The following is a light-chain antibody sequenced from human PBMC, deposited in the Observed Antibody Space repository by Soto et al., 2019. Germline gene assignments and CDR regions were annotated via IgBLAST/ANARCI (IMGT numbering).Light chain of an antibody. CDR3: QQSHSTLPIT. Sequence: DIQMTQSPSSLSAFVGDSVTITCRASQNVRGYLHWYQQKPGRAPKLLIYAASNLQIGVPFRFNGSGSGTEYPLSINSLQPDDSATYYCQQSHSTLPITFGQGTRVEI. V-gene: IGKV1-39*01. CDR2: AAS. J-gene: IGKJ5*01. CDR1: QNVRGY.